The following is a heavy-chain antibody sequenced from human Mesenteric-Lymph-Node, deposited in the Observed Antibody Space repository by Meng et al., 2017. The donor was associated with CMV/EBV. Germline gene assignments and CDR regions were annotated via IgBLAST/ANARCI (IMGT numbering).Heavy chain of an antibody. CDR2: ISSSSSYI. CDR3: ARDRAVAGLDY. V-gene: IGHV3-21*01. Sequence: GESLKISCAASGFTFSSYSMNWVRQAPGKGLEWVSSISSSSSYIYYADSVKGRFTISRDNAKNSLYLQMNSLRAEDTAVYYCARDRAVAGLDYWGQGTLVTVSS. CDR1: GFTFSSYS. J-gene: IGHJ4*02. D-gene: IGHD6-19*01.